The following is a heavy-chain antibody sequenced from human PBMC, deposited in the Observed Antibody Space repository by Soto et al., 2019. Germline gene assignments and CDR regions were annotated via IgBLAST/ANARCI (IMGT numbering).Heavy chain of an antibody. Sequence: AQCLSLSCAVARFTFSDHGIHWVRQAPGQGLQWVATISQLGIRTHYEDSVMGHFTVTRDSYKKVVYLHLSGLRVEAKAIYYCEKDWVGGSNNYQLNYWGQGTEVTVSS. D-gene: IGHD1-1*01. CDR3: EKDWVGGSNNYQLNY. CDR1: RFTFSDHG. J-gene: IGHJ1*01. CDR2: ISQLGIRT. V-gene: IGHV3-30*18.